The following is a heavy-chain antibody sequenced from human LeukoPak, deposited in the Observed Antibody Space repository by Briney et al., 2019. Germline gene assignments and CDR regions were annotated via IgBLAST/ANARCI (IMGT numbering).Heavy chain of an antibody. D-gene: IGHD2-15*01. J-gene: IGHJ4*02. V-gene: IGHV1-8*01. CDR2: MNPNSGNT. CDR3: ARDGDRRGGYQPDY. CDR1: GYTFTSYD. Sequence: GASVKVSCKASGYTFTSYDINWVRQATGQGLEWMGWMNPNSGNTGYAQKFQGRVTMTRNTSISTAYMELSSLRSDDTAVYYCARDGDRRGGYQPDYWGQGTLVTVSS.